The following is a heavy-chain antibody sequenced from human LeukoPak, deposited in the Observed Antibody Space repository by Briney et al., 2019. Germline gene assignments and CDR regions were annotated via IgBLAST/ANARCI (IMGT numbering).Heavy chain of an antibody. CDR3: VRDSGSYHYYYFDY. J-gene: IGHJ4*02. V-gene: IGHV3-73*01. D-gene: IGHD1-26*01. CDR2: IRSKANSYAT. Sequence: PGGSLRLSCAASGFTFSGSARHWVRQASGKGLEWVGRIRSKANSYATAYAASVKGRFTISRDDSKNTAYLQMNSLRAEDTAVYYCVRDSGSYHYYYFDYWGQGTLVTVSS. CDR1: GFTFSGSA.